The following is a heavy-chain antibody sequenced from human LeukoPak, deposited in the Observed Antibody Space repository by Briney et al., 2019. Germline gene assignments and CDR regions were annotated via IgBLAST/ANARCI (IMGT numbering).Heavy chain of an antibody. Sequence: SETLSLTCTVSGGSISSYYWSWIRQPAGKGLESIGHISTSGSTNYNPSLKSRVTMSVDTSKNQFSLKLSSVTAADTAVYYCARHRSGWLQSSFDYWGQGTLVTVSS. CDR1: GGSISSYY. V-gene: IGHV4-4*07. CDR3: ARHRSGWLQSSFDY. J-gene: IGHJ4*02. D-gene: IGHD5-24*01. CDR2: ISTSGST.